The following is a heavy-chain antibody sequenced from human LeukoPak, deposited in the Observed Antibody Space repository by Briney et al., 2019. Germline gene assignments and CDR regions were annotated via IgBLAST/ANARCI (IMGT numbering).Heavy chain of an antibody. CDR1: GFTFSSYS. V-gene: IGHV3-21*01. Sequence: GGSLRLPCAASGFTFSSYSMNWVRQAPGKGLEWVSSISSSSSYIYYADSVKGRFTISRDNAKNSLYLQMNSLRAEDTAVYYCARLAAARGIDYWGQGTLVTVSS. CDR3: ARLAAARGIDY. J-gene: IGHJ4*02. D-gene: IGHD6-6*01. CDR2: ISSSSSYI.